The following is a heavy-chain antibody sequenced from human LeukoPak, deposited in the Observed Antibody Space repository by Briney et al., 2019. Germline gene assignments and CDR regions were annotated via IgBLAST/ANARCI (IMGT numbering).Heavy chain of an antibody. CDR1: GGSLSGFY. V-gene: IGHV4-34*01. D-gene: IGHD6-13*01. CDR2: INQSGST. Sequence: SETLSLTCAVYGGSLSGFYWSWIRQSPGKGLEWIGEINQSGSTNYNPSLKSRVTISVDTSKNQFSLKLSSVTAADTAVYYCARHRADAQYNWFDPWGQGTLVTVSS. CDR3: ARHRADAQYNWFDP. J-gene: IGHJ5*02.